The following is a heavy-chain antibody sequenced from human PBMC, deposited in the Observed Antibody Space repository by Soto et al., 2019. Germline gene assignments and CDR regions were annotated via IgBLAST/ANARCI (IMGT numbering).Heavy chain of an antibody. CDR2: IYYSGST. CDR1: GGSISSYY. V-gene: IGHV4-59*08. Sequence: SETLSLTCTVSGGSISSYYWSWIRQPPGKGLEWIGYIYYSGSTNYNPSLKSRVTISVDTSKNQFSLKLSSVTAADTAVYYCARGTVTPELDYWGQGTLVTVSS. D-gene: IGHD4-17*01. J-gene: IGHJ4*02. CDR3: ARGTVTPELDY.